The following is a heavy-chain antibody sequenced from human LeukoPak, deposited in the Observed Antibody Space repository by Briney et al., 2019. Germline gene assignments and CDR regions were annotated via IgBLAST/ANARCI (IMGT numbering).Heavy chain of an antibody. CDR3: ATDYGDYESGY. Sequence: GASVKVSCKASGYTFTDYYMHWVRQATGQGLEWMGWINPNSGGTDYAQKFQGRVTMTRDTSISTAYMELSRLRSDDTAVYYCATDYGDYESGYWGQGTLVTVSS. J-gene: IGHJ4*02. D-gene: IGHD4-17*01. CDR2: INPNSGGT. V-gene: IGHV1-2*02. CDR1: GYTFTDYY.